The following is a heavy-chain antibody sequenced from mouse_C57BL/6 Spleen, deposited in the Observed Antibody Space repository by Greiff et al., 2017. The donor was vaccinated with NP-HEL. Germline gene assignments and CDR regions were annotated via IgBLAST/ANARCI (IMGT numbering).Heavy chain of an antibody. J-gene: IGHJ3*01. CDR3: ALLLRSPWFAY. CDR2: INPNNGGT. CDR1: GYTFTDYN. D-gene: IGHD1-1*01. V-gene: IGHV1-22*01. Sequence: VQLQQSGPELVKPGASVKMSCKASGYTFTDYNMHWVKQSHGKSLEWIGYINPNNGGTSYNQKFKGKATLTVNKSSSTAYMELRSLTSEDSAVYYCALLLRSPWFAYWGQGTLVTVSA.